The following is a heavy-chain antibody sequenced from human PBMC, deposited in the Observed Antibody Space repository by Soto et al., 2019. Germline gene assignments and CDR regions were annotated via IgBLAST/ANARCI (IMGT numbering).Heavy chain of an antibody. CDR2: IVTFTGTA. CDR3: ATIPQSGSYFKFDY. CDR1: GGTFTTYA. V-gene: IGHV1-69*06. Sequence: SVKVSCKASGGTFTTYAFNWVRQAPGQGLEWMGGIVTFTGTAKYAQNFQGRVTITADKSTSTTYMDLSSLTSGDTAMYYCATIPQSGSYFKFDYWGQGTLVTVSS. J-gene: IGHJ4*02. D-gene: IGHD3-3*01.